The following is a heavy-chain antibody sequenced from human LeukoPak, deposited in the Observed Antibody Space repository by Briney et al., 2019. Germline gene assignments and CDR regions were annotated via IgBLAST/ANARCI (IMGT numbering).Heavy chain of an antibody. CDR3: AKKRDALDI. CDR2: LTDSGGTT. D-gene: IGHD5-24*01. CDR1: GFTFGNYA. V-gene: IGHV3-23*01. J-gene: IGHJ3*02. Sequence: GGSLRLSCVASGFTFGNYAMGWLRQAPGRRPEWVSSLTDSGGTTYYVDSVKGRFAISRDNPKNTLYLHMNSLRADDTAVYYCAKKRDALDIWGQGTVVTVS.